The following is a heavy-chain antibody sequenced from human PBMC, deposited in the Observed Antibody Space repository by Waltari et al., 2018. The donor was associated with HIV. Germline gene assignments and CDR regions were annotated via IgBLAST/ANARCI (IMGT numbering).Heavy chain of an antibody. Sequence: EVQLVESGGGLVQPGGSLRLSCAASGFTFSSYWMSWVRQAPGKGGEGVANIRKGGSEIYYVVSVKGRFTISRDNAKNSLYLQMNSLRAEYTAVYFCARRGGRSSPLGYWGQGTLVTVSS. D-gene: IGHD6-13*01. CDR3: ARRGGRSSPLGY. J-gene: IGHJ4*02. CDR1: GFTFSSYW. CDR2: IRKGGSEI. V-gene: IGHV3-7*01.